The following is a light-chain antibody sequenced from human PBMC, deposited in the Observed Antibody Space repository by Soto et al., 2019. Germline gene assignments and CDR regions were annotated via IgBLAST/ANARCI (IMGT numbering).Light chain of an antibody. CDR2: TAS. V-gene: IGKV1-39*01. CDR3: QQSYRAPRT. CDR1: QNINIY. J-gene: IGKJ1*01. Sequence: DIQMTQSTSSLSASVGDRVTITCRASQNINIYLNWYQQKPGKAPKLLIYTASTLQTGVPSRFSGSGSGTEFTLTISSLQPDDFGTYYFQQSYRAPRTFGQGTRV.